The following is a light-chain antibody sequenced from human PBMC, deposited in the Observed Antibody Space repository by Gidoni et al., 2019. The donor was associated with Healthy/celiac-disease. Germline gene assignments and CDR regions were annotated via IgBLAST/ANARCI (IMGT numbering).Light chain of an antibody. Sequence: DIQMTQSPSTLSASVGDRVTITCRASKSISSWLAWYQQKPGKAPKLLIYKASSLESGVPSRFSGSGSGTEFTLTISSLQPDDFATYYCQQYNSYSGLTFGGGTKVEIK. J-gene: IGKJ4*01. CDR2: KAS. V-gene: IGKV1-5*03. CDR3: QQYNSYSGLT. CDR1: KSISSW.